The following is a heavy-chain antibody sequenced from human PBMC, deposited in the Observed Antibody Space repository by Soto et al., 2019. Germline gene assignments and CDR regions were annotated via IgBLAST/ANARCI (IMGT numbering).Heavy chain of an antibody. D-gene: IGHD1-1*01. V-gene: IGHV3-23*01. CDR3: AKNYHRAGRGADDY. J-gene: IGHJ4*02. CDR1: GFTFSSYA. CDR2: ISGSGGST. Sequence: EVQLLESGGGLVQPGGSLRLSCAASGFTFSSYAMSWVHQAPGKGLEWVSAISGSGGSTYYADSVKGRFTISRDNSKNTLYLQMNSLRAEDTAVYYCAKNYHRAGRGADDYWGQGTLVTVSS.